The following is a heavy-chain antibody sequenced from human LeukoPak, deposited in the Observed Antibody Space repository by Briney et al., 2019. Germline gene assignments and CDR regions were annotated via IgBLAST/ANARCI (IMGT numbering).Heavy chain of an antibody. Sequence: GASVKVSCKASGYTFTGYYMHWVRQAPGQGLEWMGWINPNSGGTNHAQKFQGRVTMTRDTSISTAYMELSRLRSDDTAVYYCARADIVVVPAADNWFDPWGQGTLVTVSS. V-gene: IGHV1-2*02. J-gene: IGHJ5*02. CDR2: INPNSGGT. D-gene: IGHD2-2*01. CDR3: ARADIVVVPAADNWFDP. CDR1: GYTFTGYY.